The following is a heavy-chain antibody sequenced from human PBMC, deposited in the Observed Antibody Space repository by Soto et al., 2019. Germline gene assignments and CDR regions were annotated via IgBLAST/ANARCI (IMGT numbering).Heavy chain of an antibody. D-gene: IGHD5-18*01. Sequence: SETLSLTCTVSGDSVSSDNYYWTWIRQPPGKGLEWIGYIYSSGSTNYNPSLKSRVTISLDRSSNQFSPKLTSVTAADTAVYYCARDIRGYSRAFDYWGQGTLVTVSS. CDR1: GDSVSSDNYY. J-gene: IGHJ4*02. CDR2: IYSSGST. V-gene: IGHV4-61*01. CDR3: ARDIRGYSRAFDY.